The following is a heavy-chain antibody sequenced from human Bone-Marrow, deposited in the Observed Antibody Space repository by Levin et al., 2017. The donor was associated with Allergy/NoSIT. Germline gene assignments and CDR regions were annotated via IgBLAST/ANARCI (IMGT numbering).Heavy chain of an antibody. CDR3: VRVSSIHLSALPAH. Sequence: GESLKISCATSGFMFTGYPLHWVRQAPGKGLEWVALVSYDGSKKYYADSVEGRFTISRDNFENTLYLQMNNLRVEDTAVYYCVRVSSIHLSALPAHWGQGTLVTVSS. V-gene: IGHV3-30-3*01. CDR1: GFMFTGYP. D-gene: IGHD3-16*02. CDR2: VSYDGSKK. J-gene: IGHJ4*02.